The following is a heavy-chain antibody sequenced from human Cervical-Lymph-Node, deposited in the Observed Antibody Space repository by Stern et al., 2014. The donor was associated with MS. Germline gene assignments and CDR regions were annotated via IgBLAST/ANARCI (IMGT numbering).Heavy chain of an antibody. Sequence: VQLVESGSELRKPGASVKVSCKASGYTFTNYAMNWVRQAPGQGLEWMGWIDTNTGNSTYAQAFTGRFVFSLDTSVTTAYLQITSLKAEDTAVYSCATIGHCSGGDCYAFDPWGQGTLVTVSS. CDR3: ATIGHCSGGDCYAFDP. J-gene: IGHJ5*02. CDR2: IDTNTGNS. V-gene: IGHV7-4-1*02. D-gene: IGHD2-15*01. CDR1: GYTFTNYA.